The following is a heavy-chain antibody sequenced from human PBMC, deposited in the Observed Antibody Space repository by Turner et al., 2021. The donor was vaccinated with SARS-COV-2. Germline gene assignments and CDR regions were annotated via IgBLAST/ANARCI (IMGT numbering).Heavy chain of an antibody. D-gene: IGHD3-22*01. CDR3: VRDPLSSGFAFAA. V-gene: IGHV3-33*01. CDR2: LWSNGINI. CDR1: ELTFRGDG. J-gene: IGHJ3*01. Sequence: QDHLSESGGGVVQPGTSLRLSCVASELTFRGDGMHWVRQAPGKGLVWVSFLWSNGINIYYAECVKGRFTISRDNSKNTLYLQMNNLRAEDTALYYCVRDPLSSGFAFAAWGQGTMVTISS.